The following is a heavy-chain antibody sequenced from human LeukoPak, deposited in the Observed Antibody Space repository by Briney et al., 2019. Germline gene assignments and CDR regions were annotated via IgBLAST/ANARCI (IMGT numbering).Heavy chain of an antibody. CDR1: GFTFSSYS. D-gene: IGHD5-24*01. Sequence: PGGSLRLSCAASGFTFSSYSMNWVRQAPGKGLEWVSSISSSSSYIYYADSVKGRFTISRDNAKNSLYLQMNSLRAEDTAVYYCARAKIATIIEAGYWGQGTLVTVSS. J-gene: IGHJ4*02. CDR2: ISSSSSYI. CDR3: ARAKIATIIEAGY. V-gene: IGHV3-21*01.